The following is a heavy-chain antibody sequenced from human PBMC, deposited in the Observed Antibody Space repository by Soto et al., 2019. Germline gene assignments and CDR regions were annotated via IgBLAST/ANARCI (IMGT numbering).Heavy chain of an antibody. D-gene: IGHD6-13*01. V-gene: IGHV4-59*12. CDR3: ARLWQQLVLFTVYYGMDV. Sequence: SETLSLTCTVSGGSISSDYWSWIRQPPGKQLEWIGAIYYTGSTNYNPSLKSRVTISIDTSKNQFSLKLSSVTAADTAVYYCARLWQQLVLFTVYYGMDVWGQGTTVTVSS. J-gene: IGHJ6*02. CDR2: IYYTGST. CDR1: GGSISSDY.